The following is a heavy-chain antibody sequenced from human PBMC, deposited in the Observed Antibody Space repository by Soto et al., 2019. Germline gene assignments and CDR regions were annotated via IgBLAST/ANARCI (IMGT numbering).Heavy chain of an antibody. J-gene: IGHJ6*03. CDR2: IKNDGSST. CDR1: GFTFNRYW. D-gene: IGHD1-1*01. CDR3: AKFDDDYYYMDV. Sequence: GGSLRLSCAASGFTFNRYWMHWVRQAPGKGLVWVSRIKNDGSSTSYADSVKGRFSISRDNDKNTLYLQMNSLRVEDTAVYYCAKFDDDYYYMDVWGKGTTVTVSS. V-gene: IGHV3-74*01.